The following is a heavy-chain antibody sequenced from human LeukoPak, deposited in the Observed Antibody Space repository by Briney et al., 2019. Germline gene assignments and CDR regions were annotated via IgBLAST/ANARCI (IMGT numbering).Heavy chain of an antibody. CDR2: IKFDGSFT. J-gene: IGHJ4*02. D-gene: IGHD4/OR15-4a*01. V-gene: IGHV3-74*01. CDR3: AREKAGAVDY. Sequence: GGSLRLSCAASGFTFSTNAMSWVRQVPGKGLMWVSRIKFDGSFTGYADSVKGRFTISRDNAKNTLYLQLNSLRAEDTAVYYCAREKAGAVDYWGQGTLVTVSS. CDR1: GFTFSTNA.